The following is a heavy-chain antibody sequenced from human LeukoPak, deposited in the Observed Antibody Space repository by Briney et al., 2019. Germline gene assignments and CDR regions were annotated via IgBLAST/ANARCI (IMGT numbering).Heavy chain of an antibody. Sequence: GGSLRLSCAASGFTFNIYAMSWVRQAPGKGLEWVSVISGSGTRTYYADSVKGRFTISRDSSKNTLYLQMSSLRVEDTAVYYCAKSPVTSGDYYFGMGVWGQGTTVTVSS. D-gene: IGHD4-17*01. CDR2: ISGSGTRT. V-gene: IGHV3-23*01. CDR3: AKSPVTSGDYYFGMGV. J-gene: IGHJ6*02. CDR1: GFTFNIYA.